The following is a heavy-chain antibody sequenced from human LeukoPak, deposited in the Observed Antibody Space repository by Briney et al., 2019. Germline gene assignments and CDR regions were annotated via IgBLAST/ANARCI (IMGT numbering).Heavy chain of an antibody. CDR3: GRSGSYDVLSGYYMYGMDV. Sequence: SVKVSCKVSGGTFSRYGISWVRQAPGQGLEWMGRIIPIFGTKNYAQKFQGRVTTTADESTSTVYMELSSLRSADTAIYYCGRSGSYDVLSGYYMYGMDVWGKGTTVIVSS. V-gene: IGHV1-69*13. J-gene: IGHJ6*04. CDR2: IIPIFGTK. CDR1: GGTFSRYG. D-gene: IGHD3-3*01.